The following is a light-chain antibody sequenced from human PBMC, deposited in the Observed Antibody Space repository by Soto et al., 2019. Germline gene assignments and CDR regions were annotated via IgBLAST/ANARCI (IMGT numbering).Light chain of an antibody. V-gene: IGKV3-20*01. CDR1: QSVRSSY. CDR3: QQYGSSLGFT. Sequence: EIVLTQSPGTLSLSPGERATLSCRASQSVRSSYLAWYQQKPGQAPRLLIYGASSRATGIPDRFSGSGSGTDFTLTISRLEPEDFAVYYCQQYGSSLGFTFGPGTKVDLK. J-gene: IGKJ3*01. CDR2: GAS.